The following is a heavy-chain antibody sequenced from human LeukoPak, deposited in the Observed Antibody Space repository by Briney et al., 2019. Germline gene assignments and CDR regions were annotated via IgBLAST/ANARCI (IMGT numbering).Heavy chain of an antibody. CDR3: AKASSYGPGSYSKPCDY. CDR1: GFTFSSYA. Sequence: GGSLRLSCAASGFTFSSYAMTWVRQAPGKGLEWVPAISGSGDSTYYADSVKGRFTISRDNSKNTLYLQMNSLRADETAVYYCAKASSYGPGSYSKPCDYWGQGTLVTVSS. D-gene: IGHD3-10*01. CDR2: ISGSGDST. J-gene: IGHJ4*02. V-gene: IGHV3-23*01.